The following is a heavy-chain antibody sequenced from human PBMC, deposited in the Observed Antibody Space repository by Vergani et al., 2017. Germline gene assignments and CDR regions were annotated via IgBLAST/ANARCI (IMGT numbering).Heavy chain of an antibody. D-gene: IGHD4-17*01. CDR3: AKDRYGDYVSFLYY. V-gene: IGHV3-9*01. J-gene: IGHJ4*02. Sequence: EVQLVESGGGLVQPGRSLRLSCAASGFTFDDYAMHWVRQAPGKGLEWVSGISWNSGSIGYADSVKGRFTISRDNAKNSLYLQMNSLRAEDTALYYCAKDRYGDYVSFLYYWGQGTLVTVSS. CDR2: ISWNSGSI. CDR1: GFTFDDYA.